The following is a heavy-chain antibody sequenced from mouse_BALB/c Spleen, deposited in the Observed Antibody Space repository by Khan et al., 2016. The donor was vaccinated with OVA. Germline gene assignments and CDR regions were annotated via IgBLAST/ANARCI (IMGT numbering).Heavy chain of an antibody. Sequence: EVELVESGGDLVKPGGSLKLSCAASGFTFSTYGMSWVRQAPDKRLEWVATVSTGGSYTYYPDSVKGRFTIFRDNAKNTLYLQMSGLRCEDTAMFYCTRLAYYYGSEGFAYWGQGTLVTVSA. CDR1: GFTFSTYG. CDR3: TRLAYYYGSEGFAY. V-gene: IGHV5-6*01. D-gene: IGHD1-1*01. CDR2: VSTGGSYT. J-gene: IGHJ3*01.